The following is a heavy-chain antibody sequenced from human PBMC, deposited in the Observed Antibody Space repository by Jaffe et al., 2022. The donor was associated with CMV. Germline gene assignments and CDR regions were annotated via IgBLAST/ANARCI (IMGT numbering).Heavy chain of an antibody. CDR1: GFTFSNAW. Sequence: EVQLVESGGGLVKPGGSLRLSCAASGFTFSNAWMSWVRQAPGKGLEWVGRIKSKTETTDYAAPVKGRFIISRDDSKNTLYLQMNSLKIEDAAVYYCTTYNYYYMDVWGKGTTVTVSS. J-gene: IGHJ6*03. CDR2: IKSKTETT. V-gene: IGHV3-15*01. CDR3: TTYNYYYMDV.